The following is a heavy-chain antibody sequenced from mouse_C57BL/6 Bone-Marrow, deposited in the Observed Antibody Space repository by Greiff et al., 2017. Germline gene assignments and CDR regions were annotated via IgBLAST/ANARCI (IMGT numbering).Heavy chain of an antibody. J-gene: IGHJ1*03. D-gene: IGHD2-1*01. CDR1: GYTFTSYG. CDR2: IYPRSGNT. Sequence: QVQLQQSGAELARPGASVKLSCKASGYTFTSYGISWVKQRTGQGLEWIGEIYPRSGNTYYNEKFKGKATITADTSSNTAYLQLSSLTSEDTAVYYCAYLLWSRWYFDVWGTGTTVTVSS. V-gene: IGHV1-81*01. CDR3: AYLLWSRWYFDV.